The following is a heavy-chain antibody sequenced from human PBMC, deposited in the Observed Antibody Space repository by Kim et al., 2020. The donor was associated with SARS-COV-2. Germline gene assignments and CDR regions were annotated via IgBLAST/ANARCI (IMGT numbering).Heavy chain of an antibody. Sequence: IDYAESVKGRFTISRDFAKNCLYLQMNSRRVDDTALDYCGKDLVPGCLDGWGQGTTVTVSS. V-gene: IGHV3-9*01. D-gene: IGHD3-10*01. J-gene: IGHJ6*02. CDR2: I. CDR3: GKDLVPGCLDG.